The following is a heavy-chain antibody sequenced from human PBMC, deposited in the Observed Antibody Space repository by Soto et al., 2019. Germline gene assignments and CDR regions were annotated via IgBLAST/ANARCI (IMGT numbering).Heavy chain of an antibody. J-gene: IGHJ4*02. D-gene: IGHD2-15*01. CDR1: GGSISSGGYS. CDR3: ARGQVVSAQH. Sequence: QLQLQESGSGLVKPSQTLSLTCAVSGGSISSGGYSWSWIRQPQGKGLEWIGYIYHSGSTYYNPALKSRVTISVDRSNNQFSLKLSSVTGADTAVYYCARGQVVSAQHWGQGTLVTVSS. V-gene: IGHV4-30-2*01. CDR2: IYHSGST.